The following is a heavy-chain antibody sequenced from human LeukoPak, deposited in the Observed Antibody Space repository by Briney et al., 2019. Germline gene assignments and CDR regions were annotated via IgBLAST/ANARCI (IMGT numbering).Heavy chain of an antibody. CDR3: ARGRYCTSTSCYFDY. Sequence: GGSLRLSCAASGFTFSSYGMHWVRQAPGKGLEWVAFIRYDGSNKYYADSVKGRFTISRDNSKNTLYLQMNSLRAEDTAVYYCARGRYCTSTSCYFDYWGQGTLVTVSS. CDR2: IRYDGSNK. CDR1: GFTFSSYG. D-gene: IGHD2-2*01. V-gene: IGHV3-30*02. J-gene: IGHJ4*02.